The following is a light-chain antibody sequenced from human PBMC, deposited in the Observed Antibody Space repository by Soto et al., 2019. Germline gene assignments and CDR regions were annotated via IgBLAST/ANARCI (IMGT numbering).Light chain of an antibody. CDR3: SPYTARSTAAYV. V-gene: IGLV2-14*01. Sequence: QSALTQPASVSGSPGQSITISCTGTSGDVGGYDCVSWYQQYPGKAPKLMIYEVSNRPSGVSNRFSGSKSGNTASLTISGLQAEDEADYYCSPYTARSTAAYVFGTGTQLTVL. CDR1: SGDVGGYDC. CDR2: EVS. J-gene: IGLJ1*01.